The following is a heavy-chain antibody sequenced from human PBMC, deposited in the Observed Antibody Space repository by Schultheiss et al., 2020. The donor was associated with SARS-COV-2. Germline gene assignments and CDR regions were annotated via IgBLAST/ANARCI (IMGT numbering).Heavy chain of an antibody. Sequence: ETLSLTCTVSGGSISSGGNYWGWIRQHPGKGLEWVSAISGSGGSTYYADPVKGRFTISRHNSKNTLYLQMNSLRAEDTAVYYCARETAPGDYWGQGTLVTVSS. CDR3: ARETAPGDY. V-gene: IGHV3-23*01. J-gene: IGHJ4*02. CDR1: GGSISSGG. CDR2: ISGSGGST. D-gene: IGHD1-1*01.